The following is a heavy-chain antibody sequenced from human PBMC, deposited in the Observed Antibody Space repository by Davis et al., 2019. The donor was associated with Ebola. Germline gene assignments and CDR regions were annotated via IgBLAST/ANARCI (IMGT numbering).Heavy chain of an antibody. Sequence: PGGSLRLSCAASGFTFNIFDMHWVRQAPGRGLEWVAFVRSHGSDDHYADSVKGRFTISRDNSKNTLYLQMNSLRPEDTAVYYCAKGTCISPSCSNRPLDYWVQGTLVTVSS. CDR3: AKGTCISPSCSNRPLDY. J-gene: IGHJ4*02. V-gene: IGHV3-30*02. CDR2: VRSHGSDD. CDR1: GFTFNIFD. D-gene: IGHD2-2*01.